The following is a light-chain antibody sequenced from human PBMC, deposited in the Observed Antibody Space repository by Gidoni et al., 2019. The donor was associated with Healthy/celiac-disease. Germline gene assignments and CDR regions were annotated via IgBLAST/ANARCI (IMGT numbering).Light chain of an antibody. CDR3: QAWDSSVV. Sequence: SYELTQPPPVSVSPGQTASITCSGEKLGDKYACWFQQKPGQSPVLVIYQDSKRPSGIPERFSGSNSGNTATLTISGTQAMDEADYYCQAWDSSVVFGGGTKLTVL. V-gene: IGLV3-1*01. CDR2: QDS. J-gene: IGLJ2*01. CDR1: KLGDKY.